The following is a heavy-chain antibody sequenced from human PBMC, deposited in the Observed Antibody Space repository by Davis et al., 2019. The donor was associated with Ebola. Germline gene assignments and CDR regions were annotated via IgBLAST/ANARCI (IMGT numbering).Heavy chain of an antibody. D-gene: IGHD4/OR15-4a*01. J-gene: IGHJ4*02. Sequence: SVKVSCKASGGTLSSYTSSEVRQAPGQGLEWMGRIIPILGIANYAQKSQGRVTITADKSTNTAYMELSGLRVEDTAVYYCASSLGADGNYWGQGTLVTVSS. CDR3: ASSLGADGNY. V-gene: IGHV1-69*02. CDR1: GGTLSSYT. CDR2: IIPILGIA.